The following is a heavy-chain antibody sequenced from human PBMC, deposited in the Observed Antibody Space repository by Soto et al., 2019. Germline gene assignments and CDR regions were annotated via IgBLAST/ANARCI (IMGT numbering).Heavy chain of an antibody. CDR3: ARDDYGDYVNYFDY. V-gene: IGHV1-58*02. D-gene: IGHD4-17*01. J-gene: IGHJ4*02. CDR2: IVVGSGNT. CDR1: GFTFTSSA. Sequence: SVKVSCKASGFTFTSSAMQWVRQARGQRLEWIGWIVVGSGNTNYAQKFQERVTITRDMSTSTAYMELSSLRSEDTAVYYCARDDYGDYVNYFDYWGQGTLVTVSS.